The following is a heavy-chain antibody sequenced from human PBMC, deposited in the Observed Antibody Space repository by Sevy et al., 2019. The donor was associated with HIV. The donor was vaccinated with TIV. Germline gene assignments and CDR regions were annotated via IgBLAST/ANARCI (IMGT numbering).Heavy chain of an antibody. Sequence: GGSLRLSCAASGFTFSSYAMHWVRQAPGKGLEWVAVISYDGSNKYYADSVKGRFTISRDNSKNTLYLQMNSLRAEDTAVYYCARDFTEGLLGGHLFDYWGQGTLVTVSS. CDR2: ISYDGSNK. J-gene: IGHJ4*02. D-gene: IGHD1-26*01. CDR3: ARDFTEGLLGGHLFDY. CDR1: GFTFSSYA. V-gene: IGHV3-30-3*01.